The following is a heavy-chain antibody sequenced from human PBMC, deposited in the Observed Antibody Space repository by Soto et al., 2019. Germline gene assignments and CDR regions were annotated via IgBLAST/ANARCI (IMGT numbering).Heavy chain of an antibody. Sequence: EVQLLESGGGLVQPGGSLRLSCAASGFTFSSYAMSWVRQAPGKGLEWVSAISGSGGSTYYADSVKGRFTISRDNSKNPMYLHMNSLRAEDTDVYYCEKSGRIAAAGPKGYFDYWGQGTLVTVSS. CDR1: GFTFSSYA. V-gene: IGHV3-23*01. CDR3: EKSGRIAAAGPKGYFDY. D-gene: IGHD6-13*01. CDR2: ISGSGGST. J-gene: IGHJ4*02.